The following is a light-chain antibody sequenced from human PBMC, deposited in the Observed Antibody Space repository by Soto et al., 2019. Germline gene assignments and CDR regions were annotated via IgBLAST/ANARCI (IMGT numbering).Light chain of an antibody. CDR3: QQRSNLLT. V-gene: IGKV3-11*01. J-gene: IGKJ4*01. CDR2: HTS. Sequence: EIVMTQSPATLSVSPGESATLSFRASQSISGNLAWYQQKPGLAPRLLIYHTSTRATGVPARFSGSGSGTDFTLTISSLEPEDFAVYYCQQRSNLLTFGGGTKVDIK. CDR1: QSISGN.